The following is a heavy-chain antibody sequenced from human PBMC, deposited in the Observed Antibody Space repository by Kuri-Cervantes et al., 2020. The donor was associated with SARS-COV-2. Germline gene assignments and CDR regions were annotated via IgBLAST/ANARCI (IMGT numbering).Heavy chain of an antibody. CDR2: IRYDGSNK. V-gene: IGHV3-30*02. CDR1: GFTFSSYG. CDR3: AKSPTPYCSSTSCYSYYYYMDV. J-gene: IGHJ6*03. Sequence: GGSLRLSCAASGFTFSSYGMHWVRQAPGKGLEWVAFIRYDGSNKYYADSVKGRFTISRDNSKNTLYLQMNSLRAEDTAVYYCAKSPTPYCSSTSCYSYYYYMDVWGKGTTVTVSS. D-gene: IGHD2-2*01.